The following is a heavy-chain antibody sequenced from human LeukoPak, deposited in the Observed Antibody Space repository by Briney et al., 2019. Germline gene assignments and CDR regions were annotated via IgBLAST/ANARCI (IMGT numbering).Heavy chain of an antibody. CDR3: ARDGLHCSGGSCYPENWFDP. D-gene: IGHD2-15*01. CDR1: GYTITGYY. Sequence: ASVKVSCKASGYTITGYYIHWVRQAPGQGLEWMGWINPNSGDTNYAQKFQGRVTMTRDTSISTAYMELSRLRSDDTAVYYCARDGLHCSGGSCYPENWFDPWGQGTLVTVSS. V-gene: IGHV1-2*02. J-gene: IGHJ5*02. CDR2: INPNSGDT.